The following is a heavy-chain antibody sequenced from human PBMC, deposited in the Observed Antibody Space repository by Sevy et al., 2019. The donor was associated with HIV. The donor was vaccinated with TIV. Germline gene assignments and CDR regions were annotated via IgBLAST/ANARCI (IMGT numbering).Heavy chain of an antibody. Sequence: GESLKISCSTSGFNLGDYAMSWVRQSPGKGLEWVGFMRSKAFAGTTEYAASVKGRFTISTDDSKASAHLQMNSLRAEDTAVYYCARGSLYSSGWSESLDYWGQGTLVTVSS. J-gene: IGHJ4*02. CDR3: ARGSLYSSGWSESLDY. CDR1: GFNLGDYA. V-gene: IGHV3-49*04. CDR2: MRSKAFAGTT. D-gene: IGHD6-19*01.